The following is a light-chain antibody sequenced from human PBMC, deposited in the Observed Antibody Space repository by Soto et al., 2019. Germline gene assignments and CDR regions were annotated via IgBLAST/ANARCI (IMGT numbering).Light chain of an antibody. J-gene: IGKJ4*01. CDR2: WAS. CDR3: QQYYTNALT. CDR1: QSVLYSSNNKNY. V-gene: IGKV4-1*01. Sequence: DIVMTQSPDSLAVSLGERATINCKSSQSVLYSSNNKNYLAWYQQKPGQPPKLLIYWASTRESVVPDRFSGSGSGTYFTRTISSLQAEDVAVYYCQQYYTNALTFGGGTKVGVK.